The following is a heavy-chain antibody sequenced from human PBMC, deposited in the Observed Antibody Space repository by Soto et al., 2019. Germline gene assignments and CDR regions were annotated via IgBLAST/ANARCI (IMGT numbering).Heavy chain of an antibody. D-gene: IGHD2-2*02. Sequence: GASLRLSCAASGFTFSNAWMNWVRQAPGKGLEWVGRIKSKTDGGTTDYAAPVKGRFTISRDDSKNTLYLQMNSLKTEDTAVYYCTTQFPRFYIVVVPAAIEGPSYGMDVWGQGTTVTVSS. CDR2: IKSKTDGGTT. CDR3: TTQFPRFYIVVVPAAIEGPSYGMDV. J-gene: IGHJ6*02. V-gene: IGHV3-15*07. CDR1: GFTFSNAW.